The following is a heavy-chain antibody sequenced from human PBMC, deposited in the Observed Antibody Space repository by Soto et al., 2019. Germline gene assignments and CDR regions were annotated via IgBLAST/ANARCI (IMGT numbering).Heavy chain of an antibody. D-gene: IGHD2-15*01. CDR1: GFQFSDYA. CDR2: ISYDGTKK. CDR3: ANMAASATG. Sequence: QVQLVESGGGVVQPGRSLRLSCAASGFQFSDYAMHWVRQAPGKGLEWVAGISYDGTKKYYADSVKGRFTVARDDSKTTLYLLMNSLGAEDTAVDYCANMAASATGWGQGTLVTVSS. J-gene: IGHJ4*02. V-gene: IGHV3-30-3*01.